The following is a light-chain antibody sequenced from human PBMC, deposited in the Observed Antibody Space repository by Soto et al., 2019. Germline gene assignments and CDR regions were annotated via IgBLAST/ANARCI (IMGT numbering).Light chain of an antibody. J-gene: IGLJ2*01. Sequence: QSVLTQPPSASGTPGQRVTISCSGSSSSIGSNYVYWYQQFPGTTPKVLIYRNDQRPSGVPDRFSGSKSGTSASLAISGLRSEDEADYYCAAWDGSLSSVLFGGGTTLTVL. V-gene: IGLV1-47*01. CDR2: RND. CDR3: AAWDGSLSSVL. CDR1: SSSIGSNY.